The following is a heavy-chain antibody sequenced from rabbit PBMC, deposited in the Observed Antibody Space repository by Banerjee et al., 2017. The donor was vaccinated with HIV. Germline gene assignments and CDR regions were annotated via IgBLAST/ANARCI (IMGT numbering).Heavy chain of an antibody. CDR2: IYVGTSGGT. D-gene: IGHD8-1*01. V-gene: IGHV1S40*01. CDR1: GFSFSSNA. CDR3: ARDLILWAGSSFNL. Sequence: QSLEESGGDLVKPGASLTLTCTASGFSFSSNAMCWVRQAPGKRPEWIACIYVGTSGGTYYASWAKGRFTISKTSSTTVTLQMTSLTAADTATYFCARDLILWAGSSFNLWGQGTLVTVS. J-gene: IGHJ4*01.